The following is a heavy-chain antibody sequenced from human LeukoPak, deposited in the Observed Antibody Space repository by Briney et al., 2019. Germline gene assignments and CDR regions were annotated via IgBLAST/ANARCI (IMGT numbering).Heavy chain of an antibody. CDR2: IGGIGSI. CDR3: ARQLPYYGMDV. CDR1: GFTFSGYE. J-gene: IGHJ6*02. V-gene: IGHV3-48*03. Sequence: GGSLRLSCAASGFTFSGYEIHWVRQAPGKGLEWVSKIGGIGSIMYADSVKGRFTTSTDSAKSSVYLQMNSLRAEDTAVYYCARQLPYYGMDVWGQGTTVTVSS.